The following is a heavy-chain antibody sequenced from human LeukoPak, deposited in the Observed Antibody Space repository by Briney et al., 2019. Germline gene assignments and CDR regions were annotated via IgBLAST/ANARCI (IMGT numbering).Heavy chain of an antibody. CDR3: ARAFSGYDLPSSFFDY. V-gene: IGHV4-61*02. Sequence: SETLSLTCTVSGYSISSGYYWSWIRQPAGKGLEWIGRIYTSGSTNYNPSLKSRVTISVDTSKNQFSLKLSSVTAADTAVYYCARAFSGYDLPSSFFDYWGQGTLVTVSS. CDR1: GYSISSGYY. J-gene: IGHJ4*02. CDR2: IYTSGST. D-gene: IGHD5-12*01.